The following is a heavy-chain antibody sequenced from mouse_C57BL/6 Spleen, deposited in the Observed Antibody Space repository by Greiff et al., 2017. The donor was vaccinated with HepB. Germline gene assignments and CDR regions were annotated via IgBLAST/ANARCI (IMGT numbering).Heavy chain of an antibody. CDR2: IYPSDSET. V-gene: IGHV1-61*01. CDR1: GYTFTSYW. Sequence: QVQLQQPGAELVRPGSSVKLSCKASGYTFTSYWMDWVKQRPGQGLEWIGNIYPSDSETHYNQKFKDKATLTVDKSSSTAYMQLSSLTSEDSAVYYCGRGLSGDYWGQGTTLTVSS. CDR3: GRGLSGDY. D-gene: IGHD3-1*01. J-gene: IGHJ2*01.